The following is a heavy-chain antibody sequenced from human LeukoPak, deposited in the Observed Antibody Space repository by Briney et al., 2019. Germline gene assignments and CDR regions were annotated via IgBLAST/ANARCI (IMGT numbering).Heavy chain of an antibody. CDR3: AKDPDSSGWSEYFQH. D-gene: IGHD6-19*01. J-gene: IGHJ1*01. Sequence: GGSLRLSCAASGFTFSSYAMSWVRQAPGKGLEWVSSIRGSGGSTYYADSVKGRFTIFRDNSKNTLYLQMNSLRAEDTAVYYCAKDPDSSGWSEYFQHWGQGTLITVSS. CDR2: IRGSGGST. V-gene: IGHV3-23*01. CDR1: GFTFSSYA.